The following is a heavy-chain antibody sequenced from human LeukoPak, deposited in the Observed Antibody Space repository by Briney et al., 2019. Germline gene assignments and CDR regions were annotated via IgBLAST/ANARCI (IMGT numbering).Heavy chain of an antibody. CDR1: GGSFSGYY. J-gene: IGHJ4*02. V-gene: IGHV4-59*01. Sequence: SETLSLTCAVYGGSFSGYYWSWIRQPPGKGLEWIGYIYYSGSTNYNPSVKSRVTISVDTSKNQFSLEVTSVTAADTAVYFCARGGWSYDYWGQGTLVTVSS. CDR2: IYYSGST. CDR3: ARGGWSYDY.